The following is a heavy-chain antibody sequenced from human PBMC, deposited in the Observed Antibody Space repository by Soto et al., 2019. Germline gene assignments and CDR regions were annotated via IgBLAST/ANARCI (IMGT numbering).Heavy chain of an antibody. V-gene: IGHV1-2*04. CDR2: INPNSGGT. CDR1: GYTFTGYY. D-gene: IGHD1-20*01. J-gene: IGHJ3*02. CDR3: AREGITGTTYHADAFDI. Sequence: QVQLVQSGAEVKKPGASVKVSCKASGYTFTGYYMHWVRQAPAQGLEWMGWINPNSGGTNYAQKFQGWVTMTRDTSISSAYMELSRLRSDDTAVYYCAREGITGTTYHADAFDIWGQGTMVTVSS.